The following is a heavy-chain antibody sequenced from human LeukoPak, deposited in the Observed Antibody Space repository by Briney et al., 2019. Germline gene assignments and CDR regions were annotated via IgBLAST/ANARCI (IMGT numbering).Heavy chain of an antibody. CDR2: INIDGRST. V-gene: IGHV3-74*01. D-gene: IGHD2-15*01. J-gene: IGHJ4*02. Sequence: PGGSLRLSCAASGFAFSSYWMHWVHQAPGKGLVWVSRINIDGRSTIYADSVKGRFTISRDNAKNTLYLQMNSLRAEDTAVYYCASLSSIDYWGQGTLVTVSS. CDR3: ASLSSIDY. CDR1: GFAFSSYW.